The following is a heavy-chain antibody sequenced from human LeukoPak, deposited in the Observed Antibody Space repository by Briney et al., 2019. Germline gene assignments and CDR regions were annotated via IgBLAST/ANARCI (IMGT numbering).Heavy chain of an antibody. J-gene: IGHJ4*02. D-gene: IGHD3-10*01. CDR1: GGSISSSSYY. CDR3: ARDPGLGVLDY. Sequence: SETLSLTCTVSGGSISSSSYYWGWIRQPPGKGLEWIGYIYYSGSTYYNPSLKSRVTISVDTSKNQFSLKLSSVTAADTAVYYCARDPGLGVLDYWGQGTLVTVSS. V-gene: IGHV4-30-4*08. CDR2: IYYSGST.